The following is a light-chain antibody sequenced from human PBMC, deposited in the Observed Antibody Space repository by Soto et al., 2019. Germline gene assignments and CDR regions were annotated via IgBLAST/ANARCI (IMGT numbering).Light chain of an antibody. V-gene: IGKV1-5*01. CDR2: DAS. CDR1: QSISTW. Sequence: DIQMTQSPSSLSASVGDRVTITCRASQSISTWLAWYQKKPGKVPKVLIYDASSLESGVPSRFSGSGSGTHFTLTISRLQPDDFATYDCQRYNGYSRTFGQGTKVDIK. J-gene: IGKJ1*01. CDR3: QRYNGYSRT.